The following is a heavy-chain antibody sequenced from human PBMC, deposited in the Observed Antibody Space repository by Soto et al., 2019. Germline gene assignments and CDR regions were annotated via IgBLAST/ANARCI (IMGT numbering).Heavy chain of an antibody. J-gene: IGHJ4*02. CDR3: ARASIAVVFDY. Sequence: EVQLVETGGGLIQPVGSLRLSCAASGFTVSSNYMSWVRQAPGKGLDWVSVIYSGGSTYYADSVKVRFTISRDNSKNTLYLQMHSLSAEDTAVYYGARASIAVVFDYWGQGTLVTVSS. D-gene: IGHD6-19*01. CDR1: GFTVSSNY. V-gene: IGHV3-53*02. CDR2: IYSGGST.